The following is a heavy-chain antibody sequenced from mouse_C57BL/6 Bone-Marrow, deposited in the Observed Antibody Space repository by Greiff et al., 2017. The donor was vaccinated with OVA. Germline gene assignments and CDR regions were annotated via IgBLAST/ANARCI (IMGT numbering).Heavy chain of an antibody. CDR2: ISYDGSN. V-gene: IGHV3-6*01. CDR1: GYSITSGYY. D-gene: IGHD1-1*01. CDR3: AKMDLYYYGSSPLYAMDY. Sequence: EVQRVESGPGLVKPSQSLSLTCSVTGYSITSGYYWNWIRQFPGNKLEWMGYISYDGSNNYNPSLKNRISITRDTSKNQFFLKLNSVTTEDTATYYCAKMDLYYYGSSPLYAMDYWGQGTSVTVSS. J-gene: IGHJ4*01.